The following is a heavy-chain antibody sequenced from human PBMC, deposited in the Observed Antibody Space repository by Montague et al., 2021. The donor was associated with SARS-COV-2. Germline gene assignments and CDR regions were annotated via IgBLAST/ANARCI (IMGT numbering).Heavy chain of an antibody. J-gene: IGHJ6*02. CDR3: ARDSRIVGATGGMDV. CDR2: IKPDGGEK. D-gene: IGHD1-26*01. V-gene: IGHV3-7*03. CDR1: GFTFSSYW. Sequence: RLSLSASGFTFSSYWMSWVRQTPGRGLEWVANIKPDGGEKHYVDSVRGRFTISRDNAKNSLNLQMDSLRAEDTALYYCARDSRIVGATGGMDVWGQGTTVIVSS.